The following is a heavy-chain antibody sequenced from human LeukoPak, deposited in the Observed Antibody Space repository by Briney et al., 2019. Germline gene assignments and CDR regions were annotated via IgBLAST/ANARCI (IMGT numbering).Heavy chain of an antibody. CDR2: ISYDGSNK. D-gene: IGHD5-18*01. CDR1: GFTFSSYG. Sequence: GGSLRLSCAASGFTFSSYGMHWVRQAPGKGLEWVAVISYDGSNKYYADSAKGRFTISRDNSKNTLYLQMNSLRAEDTAVYYCAKGPPFTAMVAFDYWGQGTLVTVSS. V-gene: IGHV3-30*18. CDR3: AKGPPFTAMVAFDY. J-gene: IGHJ4*02.